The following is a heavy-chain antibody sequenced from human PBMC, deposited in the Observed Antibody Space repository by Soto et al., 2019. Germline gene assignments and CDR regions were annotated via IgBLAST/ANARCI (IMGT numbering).Heavy chain of an antibody. D-gene: IGHD3-22*01. CDR1: GGYISSYD. CDR2: IYYSGST. CDR3: ARVTMIVAGWFDP. Sequence: SEPLSRSCTVSGGYISSYDWSWIRQPPGKGLEWIGYIYYSGSTNYNPSLKSRVTISVDTSKNQFSLKLSSVTAADTAVYYCARVTMIVAGWFDPWGQGTLVTVSS. J-gene: IGHJ5*02. V-gene: IGHV4-59*01.